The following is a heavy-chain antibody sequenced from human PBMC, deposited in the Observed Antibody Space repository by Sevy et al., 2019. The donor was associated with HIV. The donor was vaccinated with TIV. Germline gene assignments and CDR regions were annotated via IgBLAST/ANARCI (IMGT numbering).Heavy chain of an antibody. J-gene: IGHJ4*02. Sequence: GGSLRLSCTASGFTFGDYCMSWVRQAPGKGLEWVAFLKSDVYGGTVDHAASVRVRFVISRADSKTIAYLQMNDLKTEDTGVYYCTRWKAAQSIFDYWGQGALVTVSS. D-gene: IGHD6-13*01. CDR2: LKSDVYGGTV. CDR1: GFTFGDYC. CDR3: TRWKAAQSIFDY. V-gene: IGHV3-49*04.